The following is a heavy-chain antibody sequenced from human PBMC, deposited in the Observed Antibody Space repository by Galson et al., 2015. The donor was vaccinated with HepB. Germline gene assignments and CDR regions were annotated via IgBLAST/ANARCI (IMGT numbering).Heavy chain of an antibody. V-gene: IGHV3-7*03. D-gene: IGHD6-25*01. CDR1: GFTFSSYW. CDR2: IKQDGSEK. Sequence: SLRLSCAASGFTFSSYWMSWVRQAPGKGLEWVANIKQDGSEKYYVDSVEARFTISRDNAKNSLYLQMNSLRAEDTAVYYCARDIGGSRYYYYGMDVWGQGTTVTVSS. J-gene: IGHJ6*02. CDR3: ARDIGGSRYYYYGMDV.